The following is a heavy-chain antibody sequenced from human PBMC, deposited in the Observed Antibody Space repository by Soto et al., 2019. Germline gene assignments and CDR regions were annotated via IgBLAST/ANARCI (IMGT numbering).Heavy chain of an antibody. V-gene: IGHV3-23*01. J-gene: IGHJ4*02. Sequence: GGTLTLSCAASGFSFSGYAMTWARRAPGKGLEWVSAISGSGGNTYYAASVKGRVTISRDKSKNTLYLQMSSLRVEDTAVYYCGNWGEGYNVYFDYWGRGTLVTVSS. CDR1: GFSFSGYA. CDR3: GNWGEGYNVYFDY. D-gene: IGHD5-12*01. CDR2: ISGSGGNT.